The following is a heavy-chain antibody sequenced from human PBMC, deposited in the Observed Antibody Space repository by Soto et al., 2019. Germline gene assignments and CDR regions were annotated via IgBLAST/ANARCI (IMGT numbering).Heavy chain of an antibody. D-gene: IGHD5-12*01. Sequence: SHARHLVSQAQGKGLEWVAVISYDGSNKYYADSVKGRFTISRDNSKNTLYLQMNSLRAEDTAVYYCAKVLDIVAPIGSSWSDLLGQRTLVPGSS. CDR3: AKVLDIVAPIGSSWSDL. CDR1: SHA. CDR2: ISYDGSNK. J-gene: IGHJ5*02. V-gene: IGHV3-30-3*02.